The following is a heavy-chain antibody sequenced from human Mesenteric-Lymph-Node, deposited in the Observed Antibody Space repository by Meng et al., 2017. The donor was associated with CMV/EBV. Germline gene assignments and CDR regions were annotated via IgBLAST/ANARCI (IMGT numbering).Heavy chain of an antibody. D-gene: IGHD3-10*01. CDR1: GESISSTYW. CDR3: ARDNGSGSALSYFRD. Sequence: SGESISSTYWWSWVRQAPGKGLEWIGEIYYSGTTNYNPSLKSRVTPSVDKSKNHFSLKVTSVTAADTAVYYCARDNGSGSALSYFRDWGQGTLVTVSS. V-gene: IGHV4-4*02. J-gene: IGHJ1*01. CDR2: IYYSGTT.